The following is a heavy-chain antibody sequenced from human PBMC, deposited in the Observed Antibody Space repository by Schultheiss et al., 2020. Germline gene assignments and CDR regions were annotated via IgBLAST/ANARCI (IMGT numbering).Heavy chain of an antibody. CDR1: GGSISSSSYY. CDR2: IYYSGST. D-gene: IGHD3-16*02. V-gene: IGHV4-61*05. J-gene: IGHJ3*02. Sequence: SETLSLTCTVSGGSISSSSYYWGWIRQPPGKGLEWIGYIYYSGSTNYNPSLKSRVTTSLDTSRNQFSLKLSSVTAADTAVYYCARLGLRLGELSLGPAAFDIWGQGTMVTVSS. CDR3: ARLGLRLGELSLGPAAFDI.